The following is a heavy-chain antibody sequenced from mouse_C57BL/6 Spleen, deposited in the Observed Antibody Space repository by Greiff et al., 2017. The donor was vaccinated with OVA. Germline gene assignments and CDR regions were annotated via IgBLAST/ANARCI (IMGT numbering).Heavy chain of an antibody. CDR3: AREITTVVAPYAMDY. CDR1: GFSLTSYG. V-gene: IGHV2-6*03. CDR2: IWSDGST. Sequence: VQLQESGPGLVAPSQSLSITCTVSGFSLTSYGVHWVRQPPGKGLEWLVVIWSDGSTTYNSALKSRLSISKDNSKSQVFLKMNSLQTDDTAMYYGAREITTVVAPYAMDYWGQGTSVTVSS. J-gene: IGHJ4*01. D-gene: IGHD1-1*01.